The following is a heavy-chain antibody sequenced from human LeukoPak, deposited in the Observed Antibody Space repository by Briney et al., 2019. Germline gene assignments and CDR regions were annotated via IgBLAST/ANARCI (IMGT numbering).Heavy chain of an antibody. CDR3: AKELWTAAYRDGC. D-gene: IGHD2-21*01. CDR2: ISAGGGST. V-gene: IGHV3-23*01. J-gene: IGHJ4*02. CDR1: GCSISDYY. Sequence: GGSLRLSCAASGCSISDYYMSWVRQAPRKGLEWVSSISAGGGSTYYADSVKGRFTISGDNSKNTLYLQMNSLRAEATAVYYCAKELWTAAYRDGCCGQGTLVTVSS.